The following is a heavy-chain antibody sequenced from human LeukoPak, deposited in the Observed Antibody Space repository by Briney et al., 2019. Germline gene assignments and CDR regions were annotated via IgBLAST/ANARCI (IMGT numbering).Heavy chain of an antibody. CDR2: ILSSGSN. V-gene: IGHV4-59*07. Sequence: SDTLSLTCTVSSGSINNYYWSWIRQTPGKGLEWIGYILSSGSNNYNPSVKSRVNISVNTSKNQSSLKLSSVTAADTAVYYCARTNQISETAFDIWGQGTMVIVS. J-gene: IGHJ3*02. CDR3: ARTNQISETAFDI. CDR1: SGSINNYY. D-gene: IGHD1-14*01.